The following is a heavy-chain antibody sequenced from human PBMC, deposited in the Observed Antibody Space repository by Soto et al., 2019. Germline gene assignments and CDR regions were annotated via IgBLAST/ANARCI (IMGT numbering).Heavy chain of an antibody. V-gene: IGHV3-7*05. CDR1: GFTFSSYW. J-gene: IGHJ3*02. CDR3: ARDPTPYYDFWSGSALGAFDI. CDR2: IKQDGSEK. Sequence: GGSLRLSCAASGFTFSSYWMSWVRQAPGKGLVWVANIKQDGSEKYYVDSVKGRFTISRDNAKNSLYLQMNSLRAEDTAVYYCARDPTPYYDFWSGSALGAFDIWGQGTMVTVSS. D-gene: IGHD3-3*01.